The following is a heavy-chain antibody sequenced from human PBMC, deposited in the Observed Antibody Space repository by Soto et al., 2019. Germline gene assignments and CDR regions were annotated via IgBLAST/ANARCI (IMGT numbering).Heavy chain of an antibody. CDR2: ISNRGNA. V-gene: IGHV4-39*07. Sequence: PSETLSLTCSVSDDSINSDKYYWGWIRQPPGKGLEWIGSISNRGNAYCHPSLKSRVTISVDTSKNQFSLNLTSVTAADTAVYYCAREGVLGYCSSTTCSGIDYWGQGTLVTVSS. D-gene: IGHD2-2*01. J-gene: IGHJ4*02. CDR1: DDSINSDKYY. CDR3: AREGVLGYCSSTTCSGIDY.